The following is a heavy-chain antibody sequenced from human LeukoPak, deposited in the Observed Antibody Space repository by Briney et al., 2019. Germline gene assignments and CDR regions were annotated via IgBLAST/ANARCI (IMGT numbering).Heavy chain of an antibody. CDR2: IIPIFGTA. CDR3: ASPGRGAMVTSYYFDY. D-gene: IGHD5-18*01. V-gene: IGHV1-69*05. Sequence: ASVKVSCKASGGTFSSYAISWVRQAPGQRLEWMGGIIPIFGTANYAQKFQGRVTITTDESTSTAYMELSSLRSEDTAVYYCASPGRGAMVTSYYFDYWGQGTLVTVSS. J-gene: IGHJ4*02. CDR1: GGTFSSYA.